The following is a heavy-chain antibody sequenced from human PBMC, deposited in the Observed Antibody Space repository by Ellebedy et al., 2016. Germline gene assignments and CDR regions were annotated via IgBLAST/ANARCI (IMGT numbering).Heavy chain of an antibody. V-gene: IGHV3-30*03. CDR1: GFVFSPYG. D-gene: IGHD4-17*01. CDR3: ATVTSSGY. CDR2: ISADGSID. J-gene: IGHJ4*02. Sequence: GESLKISCAASGFVFSPYGMHWVRQAPGKGLEWVAVISADGSIDYYEDSVKGRFTISRDNSKNTLYLQMNSLRAEDTAVYYCATVTSSGYWGQGTLVTVSS.